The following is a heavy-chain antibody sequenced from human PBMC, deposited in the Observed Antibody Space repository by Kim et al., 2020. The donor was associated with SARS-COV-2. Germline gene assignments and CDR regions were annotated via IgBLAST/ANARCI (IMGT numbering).Heavy chain of an antibody. CDR1: GYSFTSYW. Sequence: GESLKISCKGSGYSFTSYWISWVRQMPGKGLEWMGRIDPSDSYTNYSPSFQGHVTISADKSISTAYLQWSSLKASDTAMYYCARPMEDCSGGSCYEVGFDYWGQGTLVTVSS. V-gene: IGHV5-10-1*01. CDR2: IDPSDSYT. D-gene: IGHD2-15*01. CDR3: ARPMEDCSGGSCYEVGFDY. J-gene: IGHJ4*02.